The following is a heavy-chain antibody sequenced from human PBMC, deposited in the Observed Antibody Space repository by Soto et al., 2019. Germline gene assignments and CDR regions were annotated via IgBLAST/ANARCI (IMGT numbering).Heavy chain of an antibody. CDR3: ARGYDYVWGSYRADAFDV. CDR2: INAGNGNT. V-gene: IGHV1-3*01. D-gene: IGHD3-16*02. J-gene: IGHJ3*01. Sequence: QRLERMGWINAGNGNTKYSQKFQGRVIMTKDTSASTAYMELSSLTSEDTAVYYCARGYDYVWGSYRADAFDVWGQGTMVTVSS.